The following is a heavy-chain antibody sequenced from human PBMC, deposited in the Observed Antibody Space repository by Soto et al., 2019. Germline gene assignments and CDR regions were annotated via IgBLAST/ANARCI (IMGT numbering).Heavy chain of an antibody. CDR3: ARERVEDTSSFDY. J-gene: IGHJ4*02. CDR2: INPSGGST. CDR1: GYTFTSYY. V-gene: IGHV1-46*01. D-gene: IGHD3-3*01. Sequence: ASVKVSCKASGYTFTSYYMHWVRQAPGQGLEWMGIINPSGGSTSYAQKFQGWVTMTRDTSISTAYMELSRLRSDDTAVYYCARERVEDTSSFDYWGQGTLVTVSS.